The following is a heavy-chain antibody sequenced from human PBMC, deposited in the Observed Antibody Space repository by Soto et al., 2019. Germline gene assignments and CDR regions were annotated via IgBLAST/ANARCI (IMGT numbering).Heavy chain of an antibody. CDR2: INSGGGHT. CDR3: AGGNCAGDCYFDY. CDR1: GYTFTGYY. D-gene: IGHD2-21*02. V-gene: IGHV1-46*01. J-gene: IGHJ4*02. Sequence: QVQLVQSGTEVKKPGASVKISCKASGYTFTGYYIYWVRQAPGQGLEFAGAINSGGGHTDYAHKFQGRVTVTSDTSTSTVYMELTSLRSDDTAVYYCAGGNCAGDCYFDYWGQGTLVTVSS.